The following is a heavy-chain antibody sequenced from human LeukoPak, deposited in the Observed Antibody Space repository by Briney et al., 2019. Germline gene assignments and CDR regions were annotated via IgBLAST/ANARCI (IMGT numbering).Heavy chain of an antibody. V-gene: IGHV4-34*01. CDR3: ARAGRVVPAASWFDP. Sequence: SETLFLTCAVYGGSFSGYYWSWIRQPPGKGLEWIGEINHSGSTNYNPSLKSRVTISVDTSKNQFSLKLSSVTAADTAVYYCARAGRVVPAASWFDPWGQGTLVTVSS. D-gene: IGHD2-2*01. CDR1: GGSFSGYY. J-gene: IGHJ5*02. CDR2: INHSGST.